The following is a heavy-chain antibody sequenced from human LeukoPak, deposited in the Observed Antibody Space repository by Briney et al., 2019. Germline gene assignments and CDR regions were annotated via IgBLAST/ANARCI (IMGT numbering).Heavy chain of an antibody. J-gene: IGHJ4*02. CDR2: IRYDGSNK. CDR3: ANLATMIVADFDY. Sequence: GGSLRLSCAASGFTFSSYGMHGVRQAPGKGLEWVAFIRYDGSNKYYADSVKGRFTISRDNSKNTLYLQMNSLRAEDTAVYYCANLATMIVADFDYWGQGTLVTVSS. CDR1: GFTFSSYG. D-gene: IGHD3-22*01. V-gene: IGHV3-30*02.